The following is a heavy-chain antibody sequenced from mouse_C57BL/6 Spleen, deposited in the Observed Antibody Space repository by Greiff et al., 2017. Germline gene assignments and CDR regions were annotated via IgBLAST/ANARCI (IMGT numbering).Heavy chain of an antibody. CDR2: IDPETGGT. Sequence: QVQLQQSGAELVRPGASVTLSCKASGYTFTDYEMHWVKQTPVHGLEWIGAIDPETGGTAYNQKFKGKAILTADKSSSTAYMELRSLTSEDSAVYYCTRRAAQALFDYWGQGTTLTVSS. CDR3: TRRAAQALFDY. D-gene: IGHD3-2*02. V-gene: IGHV1-15*01. CDR1: GYTFTDYE. J-gene: IGHJ2*01.